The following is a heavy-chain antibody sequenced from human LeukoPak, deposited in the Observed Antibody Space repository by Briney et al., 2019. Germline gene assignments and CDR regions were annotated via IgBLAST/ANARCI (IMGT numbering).Heavy chain of an antibody. J-gene: IGHJ3*02. V-gene: IGHV3-30*03. CDR2: ISYDGSNK. D-gene: IGHD2-15*01. CDR3: ATDQGRGGFDI. CDR1: GFTFSSYG. Sequence: PGRSLRLSCAASGFTFSSYGMHWVRQAPGKGLEWVAVISYDGSNKYYADSVKGRFTISRDNAKNSLYLQMNSLRAEDTAVYYCATDQGRGGFDIWGQGTMVTVSS.